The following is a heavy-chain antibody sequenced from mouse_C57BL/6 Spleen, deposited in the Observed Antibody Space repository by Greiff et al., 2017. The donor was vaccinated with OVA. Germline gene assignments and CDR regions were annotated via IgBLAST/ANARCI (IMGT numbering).Heavy chain of an antibody. J-gene: IGHJ1*03. Sequence: VQLQQSGAGLVKPGASVKMSCTASGYTFTTYPIEWMKQNHGKSLEWIGNFHPYNDDTKYNEKFKGKATLTVEKSSSTVYLELSRLTSDDSAVYYCARGVVATNWYFDVWGTGTTVTVSS. V-gene: IGHV1-47*01. CDR3: ARGVVATNWYFDV. CDR1: GYTFTTYP. CDR2: FHPYNDDT. D-gene: IGHD1-1*01.